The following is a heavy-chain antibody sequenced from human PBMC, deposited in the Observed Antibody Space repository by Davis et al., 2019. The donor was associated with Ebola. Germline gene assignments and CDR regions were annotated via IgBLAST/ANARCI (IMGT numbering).Heavy chain of an antibody. CDR3: ASGTIFGVVRYYYYGMDV. J-gene: IGHJ6*02. D-gene: IGHD3-3*01. V-gene: IGHV4-34*01. CDR2: INHSGST. Sequence: ESLKISCAASGFTFSSHWMSWIRQPPGKGLEWIGEINHSGSTNYNPSLKSRVTISVDTSKNQFSLKLSSVTAADTAVYYCASGTIFGVVRYYYYGMDVWGQGTTVTVSS. CDR1: GFTFSSHW.